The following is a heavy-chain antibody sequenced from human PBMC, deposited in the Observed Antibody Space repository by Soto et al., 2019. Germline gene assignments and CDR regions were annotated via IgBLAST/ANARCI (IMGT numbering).Heavy chain of an antibody. V-gene: IGHV3-74*01. CDR2: INSDGSST. Sequence: EVQLVESGGGLVQPGGSLRLSCAASGFTFSSYCMHWVRQAPGKGLVWVSRINSDGSSTSYADSVKGRFTISSDNAKNTLYLQMNSLRADDTAVYYCARLLWRSSSSLFSGYGMDFWGQGTTVTVSS. J-gene: IGHJ6*02. D-gene: IGHD6-6*01. CDR3: ARLLWRSSSSLFSGYGMDF. CDR1: GFTFSSYC.